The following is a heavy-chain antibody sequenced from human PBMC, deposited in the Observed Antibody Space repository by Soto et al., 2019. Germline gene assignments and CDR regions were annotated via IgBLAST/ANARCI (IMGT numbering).Heavy chain of an antibody. D-gene: IGHD5-18*01. J-gene: IGHJ4*02. V-gene: IGHV1-69*08. CDR1: GGTFNTYT. Sequence: QVHLLQSGPEMKKPGSSVTVSCKASGGTFNTYTFSWVRRAPGQGLEWMGSIIPIFGTANYAPRFQGRLYITADQSANTTYMELTSLTSEDTAFYYCGRIPRYSFPTSDPLDNWGQGTLVTVSS. CDR2: IIPIFGTA. CDR3: GRIPRYSFPTSDPLDN.